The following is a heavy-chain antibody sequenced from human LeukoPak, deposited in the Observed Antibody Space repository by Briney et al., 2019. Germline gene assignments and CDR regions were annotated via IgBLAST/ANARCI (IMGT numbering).Heavy chain of an antibody. J-gene: IGHJ4*02. D-gene: IGHD5-18*01. V-gene: IGHV4-34*01. CDR3: ARGRGYGLTDFDY. CDR1: GGSFSGYY. CDR2: INHSGST. Sequence: SETLSLTYAVYGGSFSGYYWSWIRQPPGKGLEWIGEINHSGSTNYNPSLKSRVTISVDTSKNQFSLKLSSVTAADTAVYYCARGRGYGLTDFDYWGQGTLVTVSS.